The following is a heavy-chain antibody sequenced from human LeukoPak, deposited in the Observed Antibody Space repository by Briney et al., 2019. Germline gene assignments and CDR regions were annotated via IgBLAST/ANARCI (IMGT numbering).Heavy chain of an antibody. V-gene: IGHV1-58*01. Sequence: ASVKVSCKASGFTFTSSAVQWVRQARGQRLEWIGWIVVGSGNTNYAQKFQERVTITRDMSISTAYMELSSLRSEDTAVYYCAAPSPSGAVAPLDYWGQGTLVTVSS. CDR1: GFTFTSSA. CDR3: AAPSPSGAVAPLDY. J-gene: IGHJ4*02. CDR2: IVVGSGNT. D-gene: IGHD6-19*01.